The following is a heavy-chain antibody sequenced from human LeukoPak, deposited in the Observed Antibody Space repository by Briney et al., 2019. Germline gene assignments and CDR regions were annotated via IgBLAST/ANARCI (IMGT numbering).Heavy chain of an antibody. CDR1: GYSFTSFW. J-gene: IGHJ5*01. CDR3: ARGGLQDSRTLDP. D-gene: IGHD6-13*01. CDR2: TYPADSDT. V-gene: IGHV5-51*01. Sequence: GESLKISCKGSGYSFTSFWIGWVRQMPGKGLEWMGITYPADSDTRYSPSFQGQVTISADKSISTAYLQWSSLKAPDTAMYYCARGGLQDSRTLDPWGQGTLVTVSS.